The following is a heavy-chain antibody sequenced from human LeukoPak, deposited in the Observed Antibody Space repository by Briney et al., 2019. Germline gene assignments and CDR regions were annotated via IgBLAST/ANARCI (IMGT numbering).Heavy chain of an antibody. CDR2: INPNSGGT. CDR1: GYTFTGYY. D-gene: IGHD6-13*01. CDR3: AREGGSSSWNPGGNWFDP. J-gene: IGHJ5*02. Sequence: ASVKVSCKASGYTFTGYYMHWVRQAPGQGLEWMGWINPNSGGTNYAQKFQGRVTMTRDTSISTAYMELSRLRSDDTAVYYCAREGGSSSWNPGGNWFDPWGQGTLVTVSS. V-gene: IGHV1-2*02.